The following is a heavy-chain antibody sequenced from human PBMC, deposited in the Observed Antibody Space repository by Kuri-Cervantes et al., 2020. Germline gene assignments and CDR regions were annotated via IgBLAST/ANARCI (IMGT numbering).Heavy chain of an antibody. CDR3: ARDVLGAAASLAFDI. D-gene: IGHD6-13*01. Sequence: GSVKVSCKASGYTFTGYYMHWLRQAPGQGLEWMGWINPNSGGTNYAQKFQGWVTMTRDTSISTAYMELRRLRSDDTAVYYCARDVLGAAASLAFDIWGQGTLVTVSS. V-gene: IGHV1-2*04. CDR2: INPNSGGT. J-gene: IGHJ3*02. CDR1: GYTFTGYY.